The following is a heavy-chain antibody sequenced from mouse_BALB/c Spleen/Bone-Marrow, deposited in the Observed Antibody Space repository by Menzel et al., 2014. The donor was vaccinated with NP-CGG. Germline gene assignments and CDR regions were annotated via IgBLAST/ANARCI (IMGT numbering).Heavy chain of an antibody. D-gene: IGHD1-1*01. J-gene: IGHJ3*01. Sequence: EVHLVESGAELVKPGASVKLSCTASGFNIKDTYMYWVKQRPEQGLEWIGRIDPANGNTKYDPKFQDKATITADTSSNTAYLQLSSPTSEDTAAYYCARYYYGSSLFAYWGQGTLVTVSA. CDR2: IDPANGNT. V-gene: IGHV14-3*02. CDR3: ARYYYGSSLFAY. CDR1: GFNIKDTY.